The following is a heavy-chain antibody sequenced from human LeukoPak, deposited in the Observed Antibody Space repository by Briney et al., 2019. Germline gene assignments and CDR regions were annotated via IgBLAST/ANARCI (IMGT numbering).Heavy chain of an antibody. CDR2: ISSSGSTI. J-gene: IGHJ4*02. CDR1: GFTFSSYW. D-gene: IGHD1-26*01. CDR3: ASTGGGSLIDY. Sequence: GGSLRLSCAASGFTFSSYWMSWVRQAPGKGLEWVSYISSSGSTIYYADSVKGRFTISRDNAKNSLYLQMNSLRAEDTAVYYCASTGGGSLIDYWGQGTLVTVSS. V-gene: IGHV3-48*04.